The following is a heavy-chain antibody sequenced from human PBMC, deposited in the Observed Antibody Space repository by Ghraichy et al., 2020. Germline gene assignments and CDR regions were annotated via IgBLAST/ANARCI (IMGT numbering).Heavy chain of an antibody. J-gene: IGHJ4*02. V-gene: IGHV1-8*01. CDR2: MNPNTGNT. CDR3: ARQGKPGYSHVDY. Sequence: ASVKVSCRASGYTFTSYDINWVRQATGQGLEWMGWMNPNTGNTGYAQKFQGRVTMTRNTSKSTAYMELSSLRFDDTAVYYCARQGKPGYSHVDYWGQGTLVTVSS. D-gene: IGHD5-12*01. CDR1: GYTFTSYD.